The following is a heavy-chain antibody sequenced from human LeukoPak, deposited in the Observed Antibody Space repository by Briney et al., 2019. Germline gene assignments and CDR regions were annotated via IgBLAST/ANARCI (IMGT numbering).Heavy chain of an antibody. CDR2: IYYSGST. CDR1: GGSISSYY. V-gene: IGHV4-59*01. Sequence: SETLSLTCTVSGGSISSYYWSWIRQPPGKGLEWIGYIYYSGSTNYNPSLKSRVTISVDTSKNQFSLKLSSVTAADTAVYYCARDRSSSWYPTYYFDYWGQGTLVTVSS. CDR3: ARDRSSSWYPTYYFDY. D-gene: IGHD6-13*01. J-gene: IGHJ4*02.